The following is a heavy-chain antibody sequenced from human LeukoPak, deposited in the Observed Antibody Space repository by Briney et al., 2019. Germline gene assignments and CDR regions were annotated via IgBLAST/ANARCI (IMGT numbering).Heavy chain of an antibody. CDR2: INPNSGGT. D-gene: IGHD2-15*01. J-gene: IGHJ4*02. CDR1: GYTFTGYY. Sequence: ASVKVSCKASGYTFTGYYMHWVRQAPGQGLEWMGWINPNSGGTNHAQKFQGRVTMTRDTSISTAYMELSRLRSDDTAVYYCARDRCSGGSCPDYWGQGTLVTVSS. CDR3: ARDRCSGGSCPDY. V-gene: IGHV1-2*02.